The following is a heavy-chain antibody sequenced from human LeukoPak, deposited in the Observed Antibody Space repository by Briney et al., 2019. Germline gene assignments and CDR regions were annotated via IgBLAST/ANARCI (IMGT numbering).Heavy chain of an antibody. CDR2: LYGGGTT. Sequence: SGGSLRLSCAVFGVTVSSNYMSWVRQAPGKGLEWVSVLYGGGTTYYADSVKGRFTISRDNSKNTLFLQMNSLRAEDTAVYYCARNRDGYNSFDYWGQGTLVTVSS. D-gene: IGHD5-24*01. CDR1: GVTVSSNY. V-gene: IGHV3-53*01. CDR3: ARNRDGYNSFDY. J-gene: IGHJ4*02.